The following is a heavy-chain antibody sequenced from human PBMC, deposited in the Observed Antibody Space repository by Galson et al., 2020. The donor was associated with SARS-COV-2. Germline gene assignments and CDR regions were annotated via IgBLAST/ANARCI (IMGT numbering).Heavy chain of an antibody. D-gene: IGHD3-16*01. CDR2: IRFDGSNK. Sequence: GGSLRLSCAASGFPFIHNGMSWVRQAPGKGLEWVAFIRFDGSNKHYAESVKGRFTISRDNSKYTLDLQMTSLRPEDTAVYYCAKDLSIPPFGPGYFHVWGRGTLVTVSS. J-gene: IGHJ2*01. V-gene: IGHV3-30*02. CDR3: AKDLSIPPFGPGYFHV. CDR1: GFPFIHNG.